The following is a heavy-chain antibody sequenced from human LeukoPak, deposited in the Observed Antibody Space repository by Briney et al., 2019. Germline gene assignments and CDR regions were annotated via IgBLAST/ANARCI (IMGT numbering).Heavy chain of an antibody. J-gene: IGHJ5*02. CDR1: GFTVSSNY. Sequence: GGSLRLSCAASGFTVSSNYMSWVRQAPGKVLEWVSVIYSGGSTYYADSVKGRFTISRDNSKNTLYLQMNSLRAEDTAVYYCARDSVGATRFDPWGQGTLVTVSS. V-gene: IGHV3-53*01. D-gene: IGHD1-26*01. CDR3: ARDSVGATRFDP. CDR2: IYSGGST.